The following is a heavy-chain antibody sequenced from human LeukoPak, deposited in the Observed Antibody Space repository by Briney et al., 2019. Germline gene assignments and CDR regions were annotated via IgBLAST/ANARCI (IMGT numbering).Heavy chain of an antibody. D-gene: IGHD1-14*01. J-gene: IGHJ2*01. Sequence: SETLSLTCAVSGASINNNYWTWVRQPPGKPLEWIGYIYSNGNTNYNPSLKGRVTISIETCKNQFSLQLPSVTAADTAVYYCASGTFDGPLYGTYWYFHVWGRGTLVTVSS. CDR3: ASGTFDGPLYGTYWYFHV. CDR2: IYSNGNT. CDR1: GASINNNY. V-gene: IGHV4-59*01.